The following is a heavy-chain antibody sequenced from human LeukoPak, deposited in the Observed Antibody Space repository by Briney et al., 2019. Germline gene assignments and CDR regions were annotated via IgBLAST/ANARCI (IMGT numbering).Heavy chain of an antibody. CDR3: AKSRQYAFDI. Sequence: PGGSLRLSCAGSGFTFSSYGMHWVRQAPGKGLEWVAFIRYDGNNKYYADSVKGRFTISRDNSKNTVYLQMDSLRPEDSALYYCAKSRQYAFDIWGQGTMVTVSS. D-gene: IGHD4-11*01. V-gene: IGHV3-30*02. CDR1: GFTFSSYG. CDR2: IRYDGNNK. J-gene: IGHJ3*02.